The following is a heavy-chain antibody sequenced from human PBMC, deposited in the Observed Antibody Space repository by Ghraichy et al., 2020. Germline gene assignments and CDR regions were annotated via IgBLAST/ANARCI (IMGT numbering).Heavy chain of an antibody. D-gene: IGHD3-10*01. Sequence: SETLSLTCTVSGGSVSSGSYYWSWIRQPPGKGLEWIGYIYYSGITNYNPSLKSRVTISVDTSKNQFSLKLSSVTAADTAVYYCARVVLDYYGSGDYYGMDVWGQGTTVTVSS. V-gene: IGHV4-61*01. CDR1: GGSVSSGSYY. CDR3: ARVVLDYYGSGDYYGMDV. J-gene: IGHJ6*02. CDR2: IYYSGIT.